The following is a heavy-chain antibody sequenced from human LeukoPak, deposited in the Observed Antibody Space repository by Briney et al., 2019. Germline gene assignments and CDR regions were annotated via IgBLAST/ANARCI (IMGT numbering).Heavy chain of an antibody. D-gene: IGHD6-13*01. V-gene: IGHV3-23*01. CDR1: GFSFSSYA. CDR2: ISGSGGST. J-gene: IGHJ4*02. Sequence: GGSLRLSCAASGFSFSSYAMSWVRQAPGKGEEWVSAISGSGGSTYHADYVKGRFTISRDNSKNTLYLQMNSLRAEDTAVYYCGKGSSWYVNYFDYWSQGTLVTVSS. CDR3: GKGSSWYVNYFDY.